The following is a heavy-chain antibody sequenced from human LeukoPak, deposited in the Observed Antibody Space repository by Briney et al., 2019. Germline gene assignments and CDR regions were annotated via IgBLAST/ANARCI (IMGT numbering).Heavy chain of an antibody. Sequence: GGSLRLSCAASGFTFSSYSMNWVRQAPGKGPEWVSYISSSSSTIYYADSVKGRFTISRDNAKNSLYLQMNSLRAEDTAVYYCASCPGVITFGGVIVPYYFDYWGQGTLVTVSS. CDR2: ISSSSSTI. CDR3: ASCPGVITFGGVIVPYYFDY. J-gene: IGHJ4*02. D-gene: IGHD3-16*02. V-gene: IGHV3-48*04. CDR1: GFTFSSYS.